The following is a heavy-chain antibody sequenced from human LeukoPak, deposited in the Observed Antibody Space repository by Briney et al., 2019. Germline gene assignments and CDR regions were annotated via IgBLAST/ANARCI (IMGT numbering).Heavy chain of an antibody. V-gene: IGHV3-53*01. J-gene: IGHJ4*02. CDR1: GLTVSSNH. D-gene: IGHD6-13*01. CDR3: ARDHAPAGGGLDY. Sequence: GGSLRLSCAASGLTVSSNHMAWVRQAPGKGLEWVSVIYTAGVTYYAACVPGRFIISRDTSRNTLYLQMNSLRVEDTARYYCARDHAPAGGGLDYWGQGTHVT. CDR2: IYTAGVT.